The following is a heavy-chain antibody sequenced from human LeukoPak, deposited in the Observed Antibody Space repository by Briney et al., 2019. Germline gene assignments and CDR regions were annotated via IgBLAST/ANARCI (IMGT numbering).Heavy chain of an antibody. CDR1: GGSISSGGYS. D-gene: IGHD1-1*01. CDR3: ARRGYGKYYFDY. Sequence: SQTLSLTCAVSGGSISSGGYSWSWIRQPPGKGLEWIGYIYHSGSTYYNPSLKSRVTISVDRSKNQFSLKLSSVTAADTAVYYCARRGYGKYYFDYWGQGTLVTVSS. V-gene: IGHV4-30-2*01. CDR2: IYHSGST. J-gene: IGHJ4*02.